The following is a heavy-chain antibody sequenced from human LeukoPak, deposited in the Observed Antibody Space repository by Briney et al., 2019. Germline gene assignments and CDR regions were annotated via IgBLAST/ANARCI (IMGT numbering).Heavy chain of an antibody. V-gene: IGHV3-30*02. CDR1: GFTFSSYG. D-gene: IGHD3-22*01. J-gene: IGHJ4*02. CDR2: IRYDGSNK. Sequence: GGSLRLSCAASGFTFSSYGMHWVRQAPGKGLEWVAFIRYDGSNKYYADSVKGRFTISRDNSKNTLYLQMNSLRAEDTAVYYCAKDATYYYDSSGYYFDYWGQGTLVTVSS. CDR3: AKDATYYYDSSGYYFDY.